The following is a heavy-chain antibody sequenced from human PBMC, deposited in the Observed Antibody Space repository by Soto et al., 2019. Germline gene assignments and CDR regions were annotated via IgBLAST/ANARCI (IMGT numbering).Heavy chain of an antibody. CDR2: ISGSGGST. J-gene: IGHJ4*02. V-gene: IGHV3-23*01. CDR3: AKGPLAVTTVSSSDY. D-gene: IGHD4-17*01. CDR1: GFTLSSYA. Sequence: GGSLRLSCAASGFTLSSYAMSWVRQAPGKGLEWVSAISGSGGSTYYADSVKGRFTISRDNSKNTLYLQMNSLRAEDTAVYYCAKGPLAVTTVSSSDYWGQGTLVTVSS.